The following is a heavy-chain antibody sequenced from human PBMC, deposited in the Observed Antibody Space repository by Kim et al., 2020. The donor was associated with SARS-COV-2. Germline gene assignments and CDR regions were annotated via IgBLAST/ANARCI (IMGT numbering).Heavy chain of an antibody. CDR3: ARDRVGGSGYYYDAFDI. CDR1: GFTFSSYA. J-gene: IGHJ3*02. CDR2: ISYDGSNK. V-gene: IGHV3-30-3*01. D-gene: IGHD3-22*01. Sequence: GGSLRLSCAASGFTFSSYAMHWVRQAPGKGLEWVAVISYDGSNKYYADSVKGRFTISRDNSKNTLYLQMNSLRAEDTAVYYCARDRVGGSGYYYDAFDIWGQGTMVTVSS.